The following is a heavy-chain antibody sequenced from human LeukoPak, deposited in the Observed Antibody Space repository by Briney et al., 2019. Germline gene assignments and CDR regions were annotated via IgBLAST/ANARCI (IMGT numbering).Heavy chain of an antibody. Sequence: SQTLSLTFAISGDSVSSNSAAWNWIRQSPSRGLEWLGRTYYRSKWYNDYAVSVKSRITINPDTSKNQFSLQLNSVTPEDTAVYYCAKATRTPSAEYFQHWGQGTLVTVSS. J-gene: IGHJ1*01. V-gene: IGHV6-1*01. CDR3: AKATRTPSAEYFQH. CDR2: TYYRSKWYN. CDR1: GDSVSSNSAA.